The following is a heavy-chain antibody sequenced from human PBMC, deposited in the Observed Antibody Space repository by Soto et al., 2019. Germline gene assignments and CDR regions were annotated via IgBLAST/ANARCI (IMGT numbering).Heavy chain of an antibody. V-gene: IGHV3-53*04. Sequence: GGSLRLSCAASGFTVSSNYMSWVRQAPGKGLEWVSVIYSGGSTYYADSVKGRFTISRHNSKNTLYLQMNSLRAEDTAVYYCARVANYYYYYMDVWGKGTTVTVSS. CDR3: ARVANYYYYYMDV. CDR1: GFTVSSNY. CDR2: IYSGGST. D-gene: IGHD3-3*02. J-gene: IGHJ6*03.